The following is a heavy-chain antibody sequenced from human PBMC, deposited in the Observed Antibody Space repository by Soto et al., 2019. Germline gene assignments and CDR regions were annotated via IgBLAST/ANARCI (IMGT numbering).Heavy chain of an antibody. CDR2: IYYSGST. J-gene: IGHJ6*02. CDR3: ARGKGDTSGWYGGTWRSHYYNGMDV. V-gene: IGHV4-59*01. Sequence: PSETLSLTCTVSGGSISSYYWSWVRQPPGKGQEWIGHIYYSGSTNYNPSLKSRVTISVDTSKKQFSLTLNSVTAADTAVDYCARGKGDTSGWYGGTWRSHYYNGMDVWGQGTTVTVSS. D-gene: IGHD6-19*01. CDR1: GGSISSYY.